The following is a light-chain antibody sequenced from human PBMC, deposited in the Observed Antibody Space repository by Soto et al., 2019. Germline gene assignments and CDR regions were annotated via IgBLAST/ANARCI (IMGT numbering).Light chain of an antibody. Sequence: EFVLTQSPGTLSLSPGERATLSCRASQTLSISHLAWCHQKPGQASRRLISRSSSRDTDIPDRFSGSGSGTDFTLTLSTLEPEDFAIYYYQQYGYSRTFGQGTKVDI. J-gene: IGKJ1*01. V-gene: IGKV3-20*01. CDR3: QQYGYSRT. CDR2: RSS. CDR1: QTLSISH.